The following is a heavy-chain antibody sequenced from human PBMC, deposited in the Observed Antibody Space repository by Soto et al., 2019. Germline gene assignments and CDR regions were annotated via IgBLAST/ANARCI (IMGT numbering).Heavy chain of an antibody. Sequence: GEPLKVSWRGSGYSFTSYWISWVRQMPGKGLEWMGRIDPSDSYTNYSPSFQGHVTISADKSISTAYLQWSSLKASDTAMYYCASQYDVDTAMDSYGMDVWGQGTTVTVS. CDR3: ASQYDVDTAMDSYGMDV. CDR1: GYSFTSYW. CDR2: IDPSDSYT. D-gene: IGHD5-18*01. V-gene: IGHV5-10-1*01. J-gene: IGHJ6*02.